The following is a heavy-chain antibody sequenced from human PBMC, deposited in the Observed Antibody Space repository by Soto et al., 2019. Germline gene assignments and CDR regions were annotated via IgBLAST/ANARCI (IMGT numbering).Heavy chain of an antibody. D-gene: IGHD3-3*01. CDR1: GYTFMSYP. CDR3: ARPLFGWYDL. V-gene: IGHV1-18*01. Sequence: QVQLVQSGVEVKKPGASVKVSCKASGYTFMSYPITWVRQAPGQGLERMGWINPYNGDTKNAQKFQGRVTMTTDTSTTTAYMELRSLRSDATAVYCCARPLFGWYDLCGQGTLVTVSS. J-gene: IGHJ5*02. CDR2: INPYNGDT.